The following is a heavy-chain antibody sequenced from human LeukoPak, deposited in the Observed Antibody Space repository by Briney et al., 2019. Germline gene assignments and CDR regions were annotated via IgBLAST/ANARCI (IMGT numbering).Heavy chain of an antibody. V-gene: IGHV3-48*03. CDR1: GFTFSSYE. J-gene: IGHJ3*01. Sequence: PGGSLRLSCAASGFTFSSYEMNWVRQAPGKGLEWVSYISSSGSTIYYADSVKGRFTISRDNAKNTLYLQMNSLRPEDTAVYYCARSHFDAFDVWGQGTMVTVSS. CDR3: ARSHFDAFDV. CDR2: ISSSGSTI.